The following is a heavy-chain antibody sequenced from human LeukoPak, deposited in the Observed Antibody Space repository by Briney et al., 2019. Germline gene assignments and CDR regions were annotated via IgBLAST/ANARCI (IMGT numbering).Heavy chain of an antibody. CDR3: ARGPRLYGSGSYPHAY. CDR2: INHSGST. D-gene: IGHD3-10*01. J-gene: IGHJ4*02. V-gene: IGHV4-34*01. Sequence: PSETLSLTCTVSGGSISSYYWSWIRQPPGKGLEWIGEINHSGSTNYNPSLKSRVTISVDTSKNQFSLKLSSVTAADTAVYYCARGPRLYGSGSYPHAYWGQGTLVTVSS. CDR1: GGSISSYY.